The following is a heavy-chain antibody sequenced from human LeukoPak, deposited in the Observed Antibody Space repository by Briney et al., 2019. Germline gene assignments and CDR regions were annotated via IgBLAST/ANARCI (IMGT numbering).Heavy chain of an antibody. Sequence: GGSLRLSCAASGFTFSSYSMNWVRQAPGKGLEWVSFISSSSTYIYYADSLKGRFTISRDNAKNSLYLQMNSLRAEDTAVYYCARDYYESSGYYPWNYWGQGTLVTVSS. CDR1: GFTFSSYS. V-gene: IGHV3-21*06. CDR3: ARDYYESSGYYPWNY. D-gene: IGHD3-22*01. J-gene: IGHJ4*02. CDR2: ISSSSTYI.